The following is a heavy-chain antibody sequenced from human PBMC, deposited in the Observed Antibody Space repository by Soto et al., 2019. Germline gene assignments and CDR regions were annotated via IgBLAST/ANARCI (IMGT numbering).Heavy chain of an antibody. CDR1: GGSISSSNW. CDR2: IYHSGST. CDR3: ARVIGSYYYGMDV. J-gene: IGHJ6*02. D-gene: IGHD1-26*01. V-gene: IGHV4-4*02. Sequence: QVQLQESGPGLVKPSGTLSLTCAVSGGSISSSNWWSWVRQPPGKGLEWIGEIYHSGSTNYTPSLKSRVTISVDKSKNPFSLKLSSVTAADTAVDDCARVIGSYYYGMDVLGHGITVTVSS.